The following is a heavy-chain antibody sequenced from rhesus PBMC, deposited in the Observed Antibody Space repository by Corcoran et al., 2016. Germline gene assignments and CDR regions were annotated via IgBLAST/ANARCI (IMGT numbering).Heavy chain of an antibody. J-gene: IGHJ3*01. Sequence: QLQLQESGPGLVKPSETLSVTCAVSGGSISSSYWSWILQAPGKGLEWIGYIYVSGTSTTYNPALKMRVTLSVDTSKNQLSLKLSSVTTADTAVYYCARLNTVRGDAFDFWGQGLRVTVSS. CDR2: IYVSGTST. V-gene: IGHV4-169*01. D-gene: IGHD4-23*01. CDR1: GGSISSSY. CDR3: ARLNTVRGDAFDF.